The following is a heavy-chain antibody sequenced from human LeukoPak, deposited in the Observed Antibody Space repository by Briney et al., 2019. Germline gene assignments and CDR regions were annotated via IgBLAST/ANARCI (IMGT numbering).Heavy chain of an antibody. CDR1: GYTFTGYY. V-gene: IGHV1-2*02. CDR3: ARDDSGWYLHY. Sequence: ASVKVSCKASGYTFTGYYIHWVRQAPGQGLEWMGWINPNSGGTSSAQKFQGRVTMTRDTSISTAYMDLSSLRSDDTAAYYCARDDSGWYLHYWGQGTLVTVSS. J-gene: IGHJ4*02. D-gene: IGHD6-19*01. CDR2: INPNSGGT.